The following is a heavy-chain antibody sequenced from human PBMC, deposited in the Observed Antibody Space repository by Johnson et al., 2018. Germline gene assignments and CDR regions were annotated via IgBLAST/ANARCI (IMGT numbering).Heavy chain of an antibody. CDR3: AMAAGVGPLDAFDI. Sequence: QVQLVQSGAEVKKPGSSXKVSCKASGGTFSSYAFSWVRQAPGQGLEWVGGIIPIFGTADYAQGFQGSVPITADAATSTGDKALGRRRSEDTAVYFCAMAAGVGPLDAFDIWGQGTMVTVSS. CDR1: GGTFSSYA. D-gene: IGHD2-15*01. J-gene: IGHJ3*02. CDR2: IIPIFGTA. V-gene: IGHV1-69*12.